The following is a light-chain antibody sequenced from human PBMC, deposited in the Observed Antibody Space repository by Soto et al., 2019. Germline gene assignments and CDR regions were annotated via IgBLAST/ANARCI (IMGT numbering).Light chain of an antibody. CDR1: HYIYSN. CDR2: RAS. V-gene: IGKV3-15*01. Sequence: EIVMTQSPATLSVSPGETATLSCTASHYIYSNVAWFQQRPGQASRLLIYRASTRATGTPARFSGSGSGTEFTLTITSLQSEDYALYYCQQYHNLWTFGQGTKVNIK. CDR3: QQYHNLWT. J-gene: IGKJ1*01.